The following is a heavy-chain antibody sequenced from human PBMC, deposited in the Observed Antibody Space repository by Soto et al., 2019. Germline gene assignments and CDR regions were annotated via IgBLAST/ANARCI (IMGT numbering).Heavy chain of an antibody. V-gene: IGHV4-39*01. CDR1: GGSVSSSSYY. D-gene: IGHD6-13*01. J-gene: IGHJ4*02. CDR2: TYYSAGT. Sequence: SETLSLTCNVSGGSVSSSSYYWGWIRQAPGKGLEWIVSTYYSAGTYYNPSLKSRITTSMDASKNQFSLTVTSVTAADTAIYYCARHASRGYSSSWYFEDWGQGTPVAVSS. CDR3: ARHASRGYSSSWYFED.